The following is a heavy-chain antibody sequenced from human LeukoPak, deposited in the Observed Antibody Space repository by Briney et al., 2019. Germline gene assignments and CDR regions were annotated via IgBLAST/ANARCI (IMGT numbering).Heavy chain of an antibody. CDR1: GFTFGDYA. CDR3: AKDVSSTPEYFQH. V-gene: IGHV3-49*04. J-gene: IGHJ1*01. D-gene: IGHD5/OR15-5a*01. CDR2: IRSKAYGGAT. Sequence: GGSLRLSCTASGFTFGDYAMSWVRQAPGKGLEWVGFIRSKAYGGATQYAASVKGRFTISRDDSKSIAYLQMNSLRAEDTAVYYCAKDVSSTPEYFQHWGQGTLVTVFS.